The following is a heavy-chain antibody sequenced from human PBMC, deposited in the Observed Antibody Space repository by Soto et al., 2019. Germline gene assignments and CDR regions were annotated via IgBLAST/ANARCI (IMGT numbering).Heavy chain of an antibody. V-gene: IGHV3-23*01. D-gene: IGHD4-17*01. J-gene: IGHJ2*01. CDR3: AKPTVTSYWYFDL. Sequence: EVQLLESGGGLVQPGGSLRLSCAASGFTFSSYAMSWFRQAPGKGLERVSVITDSAGNTNYADSMKGRFTISRDNSKNTLYLQMNSLRAEDTAVYYCAKPTVTSYWYFDLWGRGTLVTVSS. CDR1: GFTFSSYA. CDR2: ITDSAGNT.